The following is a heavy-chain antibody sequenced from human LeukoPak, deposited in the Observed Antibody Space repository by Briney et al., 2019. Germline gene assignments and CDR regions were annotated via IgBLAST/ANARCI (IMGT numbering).Heavy chain of an antibody. CDR3: ARVGGYSGYDQALDY. CDR2: IIPIFGTA. J-gene: IGHJ4*02. D-gene: IGHD5-12*01. Sequence: SVKVSCKASGGTFSSYAISWVRQAPGQGLEWMGGIIPIFGTANYAQKFQGRITMARNTSISTAYMELRSLRSDDTAVYYCARVGGYSGYDQALDYWGQGTLVTVSS. V-gene: IGHV1-69*05. CDR1: GGTFSSYA.